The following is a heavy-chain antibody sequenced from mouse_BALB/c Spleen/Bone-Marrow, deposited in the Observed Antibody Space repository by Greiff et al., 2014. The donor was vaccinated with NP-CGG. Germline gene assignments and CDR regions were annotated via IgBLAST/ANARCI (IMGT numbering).Heavy chain of an antibody. Sequence: QVQLKESGPGLVAPSQSLSITCTVSGFSLTDYGVSWIRQPPGKGLEWLGVIWGGGITYYNSALKSRLGISKDNSKSQVFLKMNSLQTDDTATYYCAKLNWDEGDYWGQGTTLTVSS. J-gene: IGHJ2*01. CDR3: AKLNWDEGDY. CDR1: GFSLTDYG. CDR2: IWGGGIT. V-gene: IGHV2-6-5*01. D-gene: IGHD4-1*01.